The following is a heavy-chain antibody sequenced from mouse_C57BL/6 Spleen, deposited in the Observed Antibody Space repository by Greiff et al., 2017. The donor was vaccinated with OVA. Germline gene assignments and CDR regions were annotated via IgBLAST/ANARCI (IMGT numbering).Heavy chain of an antibody. J-gene: IGHJ2*01. CDR3: AREGGTTVVAHFDY. V-gene: IGHV3-6*01. CDR1: GYSITSGYY. Sequence: VQLKESGPGLVKPSQSLSLTCSVTGYSITSGYYWNWIRQFPGNKLEWMGYISYDGSNNYNPSLKNRISITRDTSKNQFFLKLNSVTTEDTATYYCAREGGTTVVAHFDYWGQGTTLTVSS. D-gene: IGHD1-1*01. CDR2: ISYDGSN.